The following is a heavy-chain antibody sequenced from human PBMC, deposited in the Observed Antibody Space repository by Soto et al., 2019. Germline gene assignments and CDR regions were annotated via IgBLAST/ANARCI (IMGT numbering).Heavy chain of an antibody. D-gene: IGHD3-10*01. CDR3: AKDSRSGIVLLWFGESPNFDY. Sequence: GGSLRLSCAASGFTFSSYAMSWVRQAPGKGLEWVSAISGSGGSTYYADSVKGRFTISRDNSKNTLYLQMNSLRAEDTAVYYCAKDSRSGIVLLWFGESPNFDYWGQGTLVTVS. J-gene: IGHJ4*02. CDR1: GFTFSSYA. CDR2: ISGSGGST. V-gene: IGHV3-23*01.